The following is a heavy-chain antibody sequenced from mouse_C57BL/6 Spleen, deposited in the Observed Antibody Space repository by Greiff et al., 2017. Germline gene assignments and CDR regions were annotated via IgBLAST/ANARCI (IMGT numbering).Heavy chain of an antibody. J-gene: IGHJ1*03. CDR1: GFTFSNYW. Sequence: EVMLVESGGGLVQPGGSMKLSCVASGFTFSNYWMNWVRQSPEKGLEWVAQIRLKSDNYATHYAESVKGRFTISRDDSKSSVYLQMNNLRAEDTGIYYCTGCSPYWYFDVWGTGTTVTVSS. CDR2: IRLKSDNYAT. CDR3: TGCSPYWYFDV. V-gene: IGHV6-3*01. D-gene: IGHD1-1*01.